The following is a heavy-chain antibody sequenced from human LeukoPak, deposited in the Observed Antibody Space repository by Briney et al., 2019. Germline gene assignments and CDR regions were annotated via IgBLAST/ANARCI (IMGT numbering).Heavy chain of an antibody. Sequence: GGSLRLSCAASGFTFSNAWMSWVRQAPGKGLEWVGRIKSKTDGGTTDYAAPVKGRFTISRDDSKNTLYLQMNSLKTEDTAVYYCTTDGSLRYFDWSDYWGQGTLVTVSS. CDR1: GFTFSNAW. J-gene: IGHJ4*02. V-gene: IGHV3-15*01. CDR2: IKSKTDGGTT. D-gene: IGHD3-9*01. CDR3: TTDGSLRYFDWSDY.